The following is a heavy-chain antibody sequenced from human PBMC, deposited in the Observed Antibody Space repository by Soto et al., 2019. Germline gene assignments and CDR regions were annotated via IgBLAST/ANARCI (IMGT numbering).Heavy chain of an antibody. CDR1: GGSSRGHY. J-gene: IGHJ5*02. D-gene: IGHD6-25*01. CDR3: ARVYSSDQTSWFDP. Sequence: SETLSHTCAGYGGSSRGHYWTWVRQPPGKGLEWIGEINYSGTTKTNPSLKSRVTMSGDTSKNQFYLKLNSVTAADTAVYYCARVYSSDQTSWFDPWGQGTLVPGS. V-gene: IGHV4-34*01. CDR2: INYSGTT.